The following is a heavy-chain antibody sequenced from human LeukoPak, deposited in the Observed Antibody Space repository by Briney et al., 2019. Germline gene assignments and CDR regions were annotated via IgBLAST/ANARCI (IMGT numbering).Heavy chain of an antibody. V-gene: IGHV3-23*01. J-gene: IGHJ4*02. D-gene: IGHD6-13*01. CDR1: GFTFSSYA. CDR3: AKAGRIAAAGPTDFDY. CDR2: ISGSGGST. Sequence: GGSLRLSCAASGFTFSSYAMSWVRQAPGKGLEWVSAISGSGGSTYHADSVKGRFTISRDNSKNTLYLQMNSLRAEDTAVYYCAKAGRIAAAGPTDFDYWGQGTLVTVSS.